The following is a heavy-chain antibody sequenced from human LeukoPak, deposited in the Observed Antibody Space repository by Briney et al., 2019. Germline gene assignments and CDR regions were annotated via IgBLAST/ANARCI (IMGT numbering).Heavy chain of an antibody. CDR2: IYSGTI. Sequence: SGGSLRLSCTVSGFTVSSNSMSWVRQAPGKGLEWVSFIYSGTIHYSDSVKGRFTISRDNSKNTLYLQMNSLRAEDTAVYYCARGEGGSGWYLGYYYYYMDVWGKGTTVTVSS. CDR3: ARGEGGSGWYLGYYYYYMDV. CDR1: GFTVSSNS. D-gene: IGHD6-19*01. J-gene: IGHJ6*03. V-gene: IGHV3-53*01.